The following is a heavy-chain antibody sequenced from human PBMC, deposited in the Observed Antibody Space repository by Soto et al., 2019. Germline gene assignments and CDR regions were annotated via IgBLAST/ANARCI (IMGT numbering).Heavy chain of an antibody. V-gene: IGHV4-39*01. Sequence: QLQLQESGPGLVKPSETLSLTCTVSGGSISSSSYYWGWIRQPPGKGLEWIGSIYYSGSTYYNPSLRRRVTRSVDTSNNEFSLKPSSVTAADTAVYYCASHAVADWFDPWGQGTLVSVSS. CDR1: GGSISSSSYY. J-gene: IGHJ5*02. D-gene: IGHD6-19*01. CDR2: IYYSGST. CDR3: ASHAVADWFDP.